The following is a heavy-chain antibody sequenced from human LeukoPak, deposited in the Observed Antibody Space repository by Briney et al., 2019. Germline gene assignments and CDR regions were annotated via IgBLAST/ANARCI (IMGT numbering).Heavy chain of an antibody. D-gene: IGHD3-10*01. J-gene: IGHJ4*02. Sequence: GESLKISCKGSGYSFISYWIAWVRQMPGKGLEWMGIIYPGDSDTKYSPSFQGQVTISADKSISTAYLQWSSLKVSDTAMYYCARHLGSGSSVYFDYWGQGTLVTVSS. CDR2: IYPGDSDT. CDR1: GYSFISYW. CDR3: ARHLGSGSSVYFDY. V-gene: IGHV5-51*01.